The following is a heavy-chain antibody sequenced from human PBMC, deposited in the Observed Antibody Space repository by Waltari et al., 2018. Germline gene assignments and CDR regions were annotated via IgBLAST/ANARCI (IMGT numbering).Heavy chain of an antibody. CDR1: GFMFSTFT. D-gene: IGHD5-12*01. Sequence: EVQLEESGGGLVKPGGSLRLSCAASGFMFSTFTMNWVRQAPGKGLEWVSSIDRTSTYIYHADSVKGRFTISRDNAKNSLYLQMNGLRVEDTGVYYCAREARGYDYWGQGTLVTVSS. V-gene: IGHV3-21*02. CDR2: IDRTSTYI. J-gene: IGHJ4*02. CDR3: AREARGYDY.